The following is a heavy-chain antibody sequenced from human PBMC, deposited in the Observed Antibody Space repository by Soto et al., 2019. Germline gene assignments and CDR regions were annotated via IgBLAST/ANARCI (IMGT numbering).Heavy chain of an antibody. CDR3: ANGLPPQVVRCGKYFQH. CDR2: ISGSGGST. V-gene: IGHV3-23*01. Sequence: GGSLRLSCAASGFTFSSYAMSWVRQAPGKGLEWVSAISGSGGSTYYADSVKGRFTISRDNSKNTLYLQMNSLRAEDTAVYYCANGLPPQVVRCGKYFQHWGQGTLVTVSS. CDR1: GFTFSSYA. D-gene: IGHD2-15*01. J-gene: IGHJ1*01.